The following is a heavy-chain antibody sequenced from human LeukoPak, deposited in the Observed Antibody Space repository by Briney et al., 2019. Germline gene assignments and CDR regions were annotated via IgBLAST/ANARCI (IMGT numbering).Heavy chain of an antibody. Sequence: ASVKVSCKASGYTFTSYDINWVRQATGQGLEWMGWMNPNSGNTGYAQKFQGRLTMTRNTSISTAYMELSSLRSEDTAVYYCARVIAARDYYYYYYMDVWGKGTTVTVSS. CDR1: GYTFTSYD. J-gene: IGHJ6*03. CDR2: MNPNSGNT. V-gene: IGHV1-8*01. D-gene: IGHD6-6*01. CDR3: ARVIAARDYYYYYYMDV.